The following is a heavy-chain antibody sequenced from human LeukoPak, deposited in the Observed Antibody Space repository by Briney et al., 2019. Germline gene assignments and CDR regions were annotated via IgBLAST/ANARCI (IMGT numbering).Heavy chain of an antibody. V-gene: IGHV3-11*04. Sequence: MPGGSLRLSCAASGFTFSDYYMSWIRQAPGKGLEWVSYISSSGSTIYYADSVKGRFTISRDNAKNSLYLQMNSLRAEDTAVYYCAREAEDVTIFGVPHYWDYWGQGTLVTVSS. D-gene: IGHD3-3*01. CDR2: ISSSGSTI. CDR1: GFTFSDYY. J-gene: IGHJ4*02. CDR3: AREAEDVTIFGVPHYWDY.